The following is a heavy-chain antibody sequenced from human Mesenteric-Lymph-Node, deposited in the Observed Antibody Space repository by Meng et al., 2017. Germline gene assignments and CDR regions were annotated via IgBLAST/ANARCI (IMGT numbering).Heavy chain of an antibody. V-gene: IGHV1-18*01. D-gene: IGHD2-8*01. CDR2: ISSYSGQT. Sequence: QGQRVASGVGRKKPGPVGKVSFKASGYTFTSDGISWVRQAQGQGLEWMGWISSYSGQTNYAQKFQGRVTMTRDTSTGTTYMELRSLRSDDAAVYYCARDRVSYNGAYPPGDYWGQGTLVTVSS. CDR3: ARDRVSYNGAYPPGDY. CDR1: GYTFTSDG. J-gene: IGHJ4*02.